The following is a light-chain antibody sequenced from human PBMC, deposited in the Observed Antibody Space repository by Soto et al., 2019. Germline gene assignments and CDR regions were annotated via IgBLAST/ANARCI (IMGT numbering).Light chain of an antibody. V-gene: IGKV3-15*01. Sequence: EIVMTQSPATLSVSPGERATLSCRASQGVSTNLAWHQQKPGQPPRPLIYGATTRATGVPARFSGSGSGTEFTLTISSLQSEDFAVYYCHQYHDWPPYTFGQGTKLESK. CDR1: QGVSTN. CDR2: GAT. CDR3: HQYHDWPPYT. J-gene: IGKJ2*01.